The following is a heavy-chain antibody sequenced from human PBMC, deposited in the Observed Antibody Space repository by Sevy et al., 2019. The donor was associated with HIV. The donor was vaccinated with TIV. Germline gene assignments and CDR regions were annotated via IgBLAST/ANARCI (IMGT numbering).Heavy chain of an antibody. CDR2: INPNSGGT. D-gene: IGHD2-15*01. CDR1: GYTFTGYY. CDR3: GRGGGCSGGSCYGEHAFDI. Sequence: ASVKVSCKASGYTFTGYYMHWVRQAPGQGLEWMGRINPNSGGTNYAQKFQGRVTMTRDTSISTAYMKLSRLRSDDSAVYYCGRGGGCSGGSCYGEHAFDIWGQGTMVTVSS. J-gene: IGHJ3*02. V-gene: IGHV1-2*06.